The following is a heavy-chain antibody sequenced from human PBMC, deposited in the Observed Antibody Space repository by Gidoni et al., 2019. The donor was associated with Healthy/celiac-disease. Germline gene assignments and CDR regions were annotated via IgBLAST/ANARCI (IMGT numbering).Heavy chain of an antibody. CDR2: ISYDGSNK. V-gene: IGHV3-30*18. CDR1: GFPFSSYG. J-gene: IGHJ4*02. CDR3: AKEAGYSSLLAED. D-gene: IGHD6-19*01. Sequence: QVQLVESGGGVVQPGSSLRLSCAASGFPFSSYGMHWVRQAPGKGLEWVAVISYDGSNKYYADSVKGRFTISRDNSKNTLYLQMNSLRAEDTAVYYCAKEAGYSSLLAEDWGQGTLVTVSS.